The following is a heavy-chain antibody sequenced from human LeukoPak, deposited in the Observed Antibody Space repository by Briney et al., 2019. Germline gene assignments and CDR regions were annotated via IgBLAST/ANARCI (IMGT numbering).Heavy chain of an antibody. CDR1: GFTFSSYG. D-gene: IGHD5-18*01. J-gene: IGHJ4*02. CDR3: AKGGGYSYGVFDY. Sequence: PGRSLRLSCAASGFTFSSYGMHWVRQAPSKGLEWVAVISYDGSNKYYADSVKGRFTISRDNSKNTLYLQMNSLRAEDTAVYYCAKGGGYSYGVFDYWGQGTLVTVSS. V-gene: IGHV3-30*18. CDR2: ISYDGSNK.